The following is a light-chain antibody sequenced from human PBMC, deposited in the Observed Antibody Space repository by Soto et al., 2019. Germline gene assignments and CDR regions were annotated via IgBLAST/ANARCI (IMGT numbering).Light chain of an antibody. Sequence: EIVLTQSPATLSLSPGDRATLSCRASQSVSRYLAWYQQKPGQAPMLLIDDASNRATGIPARFSGSGSGTDFTLTISSLEPEDFAVYYCQQRSDWPPLTFGGGTKVEIK. V-gene: IGKV3-11*01. CDR1: QSVSRY. J-gene: IGKJ4*01. CDR2: DAS. CDR3: QQRSDWPPLT.